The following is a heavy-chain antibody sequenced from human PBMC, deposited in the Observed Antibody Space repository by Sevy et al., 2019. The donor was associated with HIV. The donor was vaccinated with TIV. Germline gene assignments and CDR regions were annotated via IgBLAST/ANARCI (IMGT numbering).Heavy chain of an antibody. D-gene: IGHD6-19*01. CDR3: ARYRVAGNFDY. V-gene: IGHV4-34*01. J-gene: IGHJ4*02. CDR1: GGSFSGYY. Sequence: SETLSLTWAVYGGSFSGYYWSWIRQPPGKGLEWIGEINHSGSTNYNPSLKSRVTISVDTSKNQFSLKLNSVTAADTAVYYCARYRVAGNFDYWGQGTLVTVSS. CDR2: INHSGST.